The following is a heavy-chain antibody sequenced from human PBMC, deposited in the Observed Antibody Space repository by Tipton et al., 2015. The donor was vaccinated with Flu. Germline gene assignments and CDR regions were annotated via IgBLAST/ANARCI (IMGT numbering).Heavy chain of an antibody. CDR3: AREVYCSSTSCRRYYYYMDV. J-gene: IGHJ6*03. Sequence: LRLSCTVSGGSISSYYWSWIRQPAGKGLEWIGRIYTSGSTNYNPSLKSRVTMSVDTSKNQFSLKLSSVTAADTAVYYCAREVYCSSTSCRRYYYYMDVWGKGTTVTVSS. D-gene: IGHD2-2*01. CDR1: GGSISSYY. CDR2: IYTSGST. V-gene: IGHV4-4*07.